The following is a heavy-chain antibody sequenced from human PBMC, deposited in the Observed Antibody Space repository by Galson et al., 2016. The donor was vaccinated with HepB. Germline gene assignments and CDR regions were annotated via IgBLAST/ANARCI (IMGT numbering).Heavy chain of an antibody. CDR3: ARAWDS. CDR1: GFTFSSYS. V-gene: IGHV3-48*02. Sequence: SLRLSCAASGFTFSSYSMNWVRQAPGKGLEWISYITGNSETIYYADSVRGRFTTSRGNAKNSLSLQMTSLRDDDTAVYYCARAWDSWGQGTLVAVSS. J-gene: IGHJ4*02. CDR2: ITGNSETI.